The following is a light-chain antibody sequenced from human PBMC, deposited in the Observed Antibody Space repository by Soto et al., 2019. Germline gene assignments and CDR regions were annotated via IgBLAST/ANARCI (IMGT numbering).Light chain of an antibody. CDR2: GAS. J-gene: IGKJ4*01. CDR1: QSLNTAGQSFSDY. CDR3: QQYKLWPLT. V-gene: IGKV3-15*01. Sequence: EIVMTQSPATLSVSPGERATLSCRASQSLNTAGQSFSDYLAWYQHKPGQAPRLLIYGASTRATGVPARFSGSGSGTEFTLTISSLQSEDFAVYYCQQYKLWPLTFGGGTNVEIK.